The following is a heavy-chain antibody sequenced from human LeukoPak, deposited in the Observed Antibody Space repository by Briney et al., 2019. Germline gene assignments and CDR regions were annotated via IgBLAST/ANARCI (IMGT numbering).Heavy chain of an antibody. CDR1: GGSISSSSYY. CDR3: ARGQTTNWFDP. V-gene: IGHV4-39*07. Sequence: SETLSLTCTVSGGSISSSSYYWGWIPQPPGKGLEWIGSIYYSGSTYYNPSLKSRVTISVDTSKNQFSLKLSPVTAADTAVYYCARGQTTNWFDPWGQGTLVTVSS. D-gene: IGHD1-14*01. CDR2: IYYSGST. J-gene: IGHJ5*02.